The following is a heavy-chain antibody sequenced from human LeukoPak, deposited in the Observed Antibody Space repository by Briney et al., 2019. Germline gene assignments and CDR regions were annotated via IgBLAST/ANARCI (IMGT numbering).Heavy chain of an antibody. Sequence: SVKVSCKASGYTFTSYDINWVRQATGQGLEWMGWMNPNSGNTGYAQKFQGRVTMTRNTSISTAYMELSSLRSEDTAVYYCARAGDYDSSGYYFYYYYGMDVWGQGTTVTVSS. CDR2: MNPNSGNT. D-gene: IGHD3-22*01. CDR3: ARAGDYDSSGYYFYYYYGMDV. V-gene: IGHV1-8*01. CDR1: GYTFTSYD. J-gene: IGHJ6*02.